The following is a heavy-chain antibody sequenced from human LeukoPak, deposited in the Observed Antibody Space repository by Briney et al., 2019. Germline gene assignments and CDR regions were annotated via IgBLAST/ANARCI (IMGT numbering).Heavy chain of an antibody. J-gene: IGHJ4*02. CDR2: IYYSGST. CDR1: GGSISSSSYY. Sequence: KSSETLSLTCTVSGGSISSSSYYWGWLRQPPGKGLEWIGSIYYSGSTYYNPSLKSRVTISVDTSKNQFSLKLSSVTAADTAVYYCARAVPWPGSGYYFDYWGQGTLVTVSS. CDR3: ARAVPWPGSGYYFDY. V-gene: IGHV4-39*07. D-gene: IGHD5-24*01.